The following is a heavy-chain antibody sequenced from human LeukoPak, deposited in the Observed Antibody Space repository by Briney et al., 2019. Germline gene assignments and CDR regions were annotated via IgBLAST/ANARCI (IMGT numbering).Heavy chain of an antibody. CDR2: INHSGST. CDR1: GFTFSSYS. J-gene: IGHJ4*02. D-gene: IGHD3-10*01. Sequence: GSLRLSCAASGFTFSSYSMNWIRQPPGKGLEWIGEINHSGSTNYNPSLKSRVTISVDTSKNQFSLKLSSVTAADTAVYYCARRVTMVRHFDYWGQGTLVTVSS. CDR3: ARRVTMVRHFDY. V-gene: IGHV4-34*01.